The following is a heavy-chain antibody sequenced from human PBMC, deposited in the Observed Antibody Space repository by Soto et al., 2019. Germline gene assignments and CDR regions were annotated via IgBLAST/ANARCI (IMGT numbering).Heavy chain of an antibody. V-gene: IGHV1-69*13. D-gene: IGHD6-19*01. CDR2: IIPIFGTA. Sequence: GASVKVSCKASGGTFSSYAISWVRQAPGQGLEWMGGIIPIFGTANYAQKFQGRVTITADESTSTAYMELSSLRSEDTAVYYCAIGVAVAGDYYYGMDVWGQGTTVTVSS. J-gene: IGHJ6*02. CDR1: GGTFSSYA. CDR3: AIGVAVAGDYYYGMDV.